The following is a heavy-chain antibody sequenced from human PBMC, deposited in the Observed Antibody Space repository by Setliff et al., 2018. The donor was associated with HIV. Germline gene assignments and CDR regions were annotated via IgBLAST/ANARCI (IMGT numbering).Heavy chain of an antibody. CDR3: ARQYGAVKSVVTVVAKYFPH. D-gene: IGHD2-21*02. CDR2: IYYRGST. CDR1: GGSIRSSSYY. Sequence: LSLTCNVSGGSIRSSSYYWGWIRQPPGKGLEWIGSIYYRGSTYYNPSLKSRLTISVDTSKNHFSLKLTSVTAADTAVYYCARQYGAVKSVVTVVAKYFPHWGQGALVTVSS. V-gene: IGHV4-39*01. J-gene: IGHJ1*01.